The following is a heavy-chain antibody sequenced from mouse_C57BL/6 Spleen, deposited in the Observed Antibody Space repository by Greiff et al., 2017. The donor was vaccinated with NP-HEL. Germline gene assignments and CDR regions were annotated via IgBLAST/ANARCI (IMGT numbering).Heavy chain of an antibody. CDR1: GYTFTDHI. CDR2: IYPVSGET. V-gene: IGHV1-11*01. CDR3: HLLWQTVAY. D-gene: IGHD2-1*01. J-gene: IGHJ3*01. Sequence: VQLQQSGAELVGPGASVTLSCKASGYTFTDHIMNWVKKRPGQGLEWIGRIYPVSGETTSNQKFMGKATFSVDRSSSTLYMVLNSLTCEAPAVYYCHLLWQTVAYWGQGTLVTVSA.